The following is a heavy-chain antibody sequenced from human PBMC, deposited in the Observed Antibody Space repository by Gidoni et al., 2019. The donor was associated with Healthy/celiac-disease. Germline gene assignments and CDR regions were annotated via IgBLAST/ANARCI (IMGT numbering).Heavy chain of an antibody. CDR1: GYSFTSYW. CDR2: IYPGDSDT. D-gene: IGHD4-17*01. CDR3: ASGGGLYGDYGGVWDY. Sequence: EVQLVQSGAEVKKPGESLKIYCKGSGYSFTSYWIGWVRQMPGKGLEWMGLIYPGDSDTSYSPSFQGQVTISADKSISTAYLQWSSLQASDTAMYYCASGGGLYGDYGGVWDYWGQGTLVTVSS. J-gene: IGHJ4*02. V-gene: IGHV5-51*03.